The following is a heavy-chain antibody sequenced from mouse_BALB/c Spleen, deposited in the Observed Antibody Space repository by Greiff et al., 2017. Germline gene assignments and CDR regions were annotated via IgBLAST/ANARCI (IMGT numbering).Heavy chain of an antibody. D-gene: IGHD2-4*01. CDR2: IWSGGST. V-gene: IGHV2-2*02. CDR1: GFSLTSYG. J-gene: IGHJ1*01. CDR3: ARNSPKATVTYHGGYFDV. Sequence: VKVVESGPGLVQPSQSLSITCTVSGFSLTSYGVHWVRQSPGKGLEWLGVIWSGGSTDYNAAFMSRLSISKDNSKSQVFFKMNSLQANDTASYYCARNSPKATVTYHGGYFDVWGAGTTVTVSS.